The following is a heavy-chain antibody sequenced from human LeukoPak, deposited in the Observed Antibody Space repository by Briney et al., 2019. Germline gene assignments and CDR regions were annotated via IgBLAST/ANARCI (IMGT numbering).Heavy chain of an antibody. Sequence: TGGSLRLSCAASGFSFSNYRMNWVRQAPGKGLEWVSFITGSSNYKYYADSVKGRFTISRDNAKNSLYLQMNSLRAEDTAVYYCARRVVVVATDSYYGMDVWGQGTTVTVSS. CDR2: ITGSSNYK. CDR1: GFSFSNYR. J-gene: IGHJ6*02. CDR3: ARRVVVVATDSYYGMDV. V-gene: IGHV3-21*01. D-gene: IGHD2-15*01.